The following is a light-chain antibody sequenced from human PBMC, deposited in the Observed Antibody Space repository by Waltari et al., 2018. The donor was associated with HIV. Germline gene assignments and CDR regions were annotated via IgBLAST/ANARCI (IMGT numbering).Light chain of an antibody. CDR2: AAS. Sequence: DIQMTQSPSFLSASVGDRLILNCRASQYISSHLNWYQQKPGKAPNLLIYAASYLQSGVPSRFIGSGSGTNFSLTISSLQPEDFATYYCQQTYTMYTFAQGTELAIK. CDR3: QQTYTMYT. CDR1: QYISSH. V-gene: IGKV1-39*01. J-gene: IGKJ2*01.